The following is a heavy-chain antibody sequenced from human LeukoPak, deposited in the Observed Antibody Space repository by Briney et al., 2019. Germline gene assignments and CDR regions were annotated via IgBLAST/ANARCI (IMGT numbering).Heavy chain of an antibody. CDR1: GFTFSTYW. CDR3: APEGGSSYDY. Sequence: GGSLRLSCAASGFTFSTYWMHWVRQVPGKGLVWVSRINSDGSIAEYADAVKGRFTISRDNAKNTLYLEMNSLRAEDTALYYCAPEGGSSYDYWGQGTLVTVSS. CDR2: INSDGSIA. D-gene: IGHD5-18*01. J-gene: IGHJ4*02. V-gene: IGHV3-74*03.